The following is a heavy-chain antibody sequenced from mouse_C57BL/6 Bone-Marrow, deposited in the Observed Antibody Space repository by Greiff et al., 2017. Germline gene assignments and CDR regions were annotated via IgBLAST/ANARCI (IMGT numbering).Heavy chain of an antibody. D-gene: IGHD2-4*01. J-gene: IGHJ3*01. V-gene: IGHV5-17*01. CDR3: ADDYDWLAY. CDR1: GFTFSDYG. Sequence: EVKVVESGGGLVKPGGSLKLSCAASGFTFSDYGMHWVRQAPEKGLEWVAYISSGSSTIYYADTVKGRFTISRDNAKNTLFLQMTSLRSEDTAMYYCADDYDWLAYWGQGTLVTVSA. CDR2: ISSGSSTI.